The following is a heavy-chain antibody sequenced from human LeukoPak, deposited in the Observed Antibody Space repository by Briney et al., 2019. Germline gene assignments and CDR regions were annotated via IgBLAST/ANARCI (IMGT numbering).Heavy chain of an antibody. J-gene: IGHJ4*02. Sequence: ASVKVSCKASGYTFTNYAMHWVRQAPGQRLEWLGWIHAGNGNTKYSQKFQGRVTITRDTSASAAYMELSSLRSEDTAVYYCVRALGTVYSRPFDYWGQGTLVTVSS. D-gene: IGHD6-13*01. V-gene: IGHV1-3*01. CDR3: VRALGTVYSRPFDY. CDR1: GYTFTNYA. CDR2: IHAGNGNT.